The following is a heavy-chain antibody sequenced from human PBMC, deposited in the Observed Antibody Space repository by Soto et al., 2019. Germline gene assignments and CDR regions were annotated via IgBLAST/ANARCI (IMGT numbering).Heavy chain of an antibody. D-gene: IGHD6-19*01. Sequence: PSETLSITCTVSGGSISSYDCSWIRQPPRKGLEWIGYVYYSGSTNYNPSLKSRVTISVDTSKNQFCLKLSSVTAADTAVYYCARVGWVIAVPGSGWCDPWGQGPLVTVSP. V-gene: IGHV4-59*01. CDR2: VYYSGST. J-gene: IGHJ5*02. CDR1: GGSISSYD. CDR3: ARVGWVIAVPGSGWCDP.